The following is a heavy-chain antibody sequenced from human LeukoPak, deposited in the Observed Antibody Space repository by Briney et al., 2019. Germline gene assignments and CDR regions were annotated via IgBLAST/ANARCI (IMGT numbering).Heavy chain of an antibody. Sequence: ASVKVSCKASGGTFSSYAISWVRQAPGQGLEWMGRIIPVFGTANYAQKFQGRVTITTDESTNTAYMELSSLRSEDTAVYYCATERHYYDSSGYYHLVDYWGQGTLVTVSS. V-gene: IGHV1-69*05. CDR2: IIPVFGTA. CDR3: ATERHYYDSSGYYHLVDY. CDR1: GGTFSSYA. J-gene: IGHJ4*02. D-gene: IGHD3-22*01.